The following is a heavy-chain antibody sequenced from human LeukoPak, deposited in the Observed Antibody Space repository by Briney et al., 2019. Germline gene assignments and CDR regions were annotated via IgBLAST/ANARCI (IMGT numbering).Heavy chain of an antibody. V-gene: IGHV1-69*13. CDR1: GGTFSSYA. D-gene: IGHD1-26*01. Sequence: ASVKVSCKASGGTFSSYAISWVRQAPGQGLEWMRGIIPIFGTANYAQKFQGRVTITADESTSTAYMELSSLRSEDTAVYYCARSANSGSYYLWFDPWGQGTLVTVSS. CDR3: ARSANSGSYYLWFDP. CDR2: IIPIFGTA. J-gene: IGHJ5*02.